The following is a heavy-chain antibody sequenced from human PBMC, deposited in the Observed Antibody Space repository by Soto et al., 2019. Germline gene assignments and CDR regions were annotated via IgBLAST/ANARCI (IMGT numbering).Heavy chain of an antibody. CDR3: ATSNDELYYYAMDV. CDR2: IRSNAKSYAT. D-gene: IGHD1-1*01. V-gene: IGHV3-73*01. CDR1: GLTFSGSA. J-gene: IGHJ6*02. Sequence: VGSLRLSCAVSGLTFSGSAIHWVRQASGKGLEWVGRIRSNAKSYATAYAASVKGRFTISRDDSKNTAYLQMNSLKTEDTAVYYCATSNDELYYYAMDVWGQGTTVTAP.